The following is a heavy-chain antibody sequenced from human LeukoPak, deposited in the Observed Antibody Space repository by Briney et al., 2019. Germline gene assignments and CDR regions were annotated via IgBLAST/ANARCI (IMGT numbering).Heavy chain of an antibody. D-gene: IGHD6-6*01. V-gene: IGHV4-38-2*01. Sequence: PSETLSLTCAVSDFSISNPYYWGWVRQPPGKGLEWIGNIYHSRNTYYNPFLKSRVTISVDTSKNQFSLRLNSVTAADTAVYYCARVEWGSVAALDDWYFDLWGRGTLVAVSS. CDR1: DFSISNPYY. J-gene: IGHJ2*01. CDR3: ARVEWGSVAALDDWYFDL. CDR2: IYHSRNT.